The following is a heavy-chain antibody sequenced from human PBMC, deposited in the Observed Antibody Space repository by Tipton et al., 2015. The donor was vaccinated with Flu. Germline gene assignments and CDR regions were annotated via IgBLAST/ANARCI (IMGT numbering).Heavy chain of an antibody. J-gene: IGHJ5*02. D-gene: IGHD2-8*01. V-gene: IGHV4-4*02. CDR1: SASVSSPDW. CDR2: VYRDGTT. Sequence: TLSLTCSVSSASVSSPDWWTWVRQAPGKGPEWIGRVYRDGTTHYNPSLRGRATISLDKSKNQFSLRVDYVTTADTAVYYCARQYETMYGVIVMTRLDTWGQGTLVTASS. CDR3: ARQYETMYGVIVMTRLDT.